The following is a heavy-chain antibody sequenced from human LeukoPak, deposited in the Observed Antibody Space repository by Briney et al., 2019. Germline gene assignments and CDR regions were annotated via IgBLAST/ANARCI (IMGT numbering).Heavy chain of an antibody. CDR1: GYTFTSYA. CDR3: ARVPVNGHVDTAMVLSY. CDR2: INTNTGNP. Sequence: ASVKVSCKASGYTFTSYAMNWVRQAPGQGLEWMGWINTNTGNPTYAQGFIGRFVFSLDTSVSTAYLQISSLKAEDTAVYYCARVPVNGHVDTAMVLSYWGQGTLVTVSS. J-gene: IGHJ4*02. D-gene: IGHD5-18*01. V-gene: IGHV7-4-1*02.